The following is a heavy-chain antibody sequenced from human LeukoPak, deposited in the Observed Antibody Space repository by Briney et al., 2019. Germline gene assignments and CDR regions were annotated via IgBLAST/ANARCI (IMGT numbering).Heavy chain of an antibody. Sequence: SETLSLTCTVSGGSISSYYWSWIRQPPGKGLEWIGYIYDSGSTNYSPSLKSRVTISVDTSKNQFSLKLSSVTAADTAVYYCACLTTADAFDIWGQGTMVTVSS. J-gene: IGHJ3*02. CDR1: GGSISSYY. CDR2: IYDSGST. D-gene: IGHD3-22*01. V-gene: IGHV4-59*01. CDR3: ACLTTADAFDI.